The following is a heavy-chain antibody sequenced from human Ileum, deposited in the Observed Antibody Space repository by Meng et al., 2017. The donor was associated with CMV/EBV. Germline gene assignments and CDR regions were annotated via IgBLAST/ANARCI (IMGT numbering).Heavy chain of an antibody. V-gene: IGHV3-48*03. CDR3: ARENLSVAGPAY. J-gene: IGHJ4*02. CDR1: GFTFSSYE. D-gene: IGHD6-19*01. CDR2: ISSSGSTI. Sequence: GESLKISCAASGFTFSSYEMNWVRQAPGKGLEWVSCISSSGSTIYYADSVKGRFTISRDNAKNSLYLKMNSLRAEDTAGYYCARENLSVAGPAYWGRGKLVNVSS.